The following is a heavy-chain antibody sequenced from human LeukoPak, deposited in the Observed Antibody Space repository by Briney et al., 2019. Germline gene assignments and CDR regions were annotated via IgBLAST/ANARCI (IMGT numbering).Heavy chain of an antibody. J-gene: IGHJ4*02. CDR1: GFTFSTYW. Sequence: GGSLRLSCAASGFTFSTYWMHWVRQDPGKGLVWVSRISSDASITSYADPVKGRFTISRDNAKNTLYLQMNSLRGEDTAVYYCAKDLTLLPDYWGQGTLVTVSS. D-gene: IGHD2-21*01. CDR2: ISSDASIT. CDR3: AKDLTLLPDY. V-gene: IGHV3-74*01.